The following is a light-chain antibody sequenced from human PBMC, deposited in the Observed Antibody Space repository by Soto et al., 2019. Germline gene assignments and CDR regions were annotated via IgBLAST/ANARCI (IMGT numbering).Light chain of an antibody. V-gene: IGKV3-20*01. CDR1: QSVSNNY. CDR3: QQYGSPGT. J-gene: IGKJ4*01. CDR2: GAS. Sequence: EIVLTQSPDTLALSPGERATLSCRASQSVSNNYLAWYQQKPGQAPRLLLYGASRRATGIPDRFSGSGSGTDFTLTISRLEPEDFAVYYCQQYGSPGTFGGGTTVEIK.